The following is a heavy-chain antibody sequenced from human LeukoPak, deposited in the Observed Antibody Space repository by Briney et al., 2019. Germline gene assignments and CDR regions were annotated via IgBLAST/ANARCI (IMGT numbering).Heavy chain of an antibody. CDR2: ISSSGTYI. V-gene: IGHV3-21*01. CDR3: ARDVARDISCYTD. CDR1: GFTFSTNS. Sequence: PGGSLRLSCAASGFTFSTNSMNWVRQAPGKGLEWVASISSSGTYIYYPESLKGRFTVSRDNAKNSVYLQMNSLRAEDTAVYYCARDVARDISCYTDWGQGTLVTVS. J-gene: IGHJ4*02. D-gene: IGHD2-2*02.